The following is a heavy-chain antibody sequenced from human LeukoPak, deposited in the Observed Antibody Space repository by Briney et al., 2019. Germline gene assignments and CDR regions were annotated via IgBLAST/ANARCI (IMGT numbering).Heavy chain of an antibody. J-gene: IGHJ3*02. V-gene: IGHV3-11*01. D-gene: IGHD3-22*01. CDR3: ASGYYYDSSGYYLGAFDI. Sequence: PGGSLRLSCAASGFTFSNAWMSWVRQAPGKGLEWVSYISSSGSTIYYADSVKGRFTISRDNAKNSLYLQMNSLRAEDTAVYYCASGYYYDSSGYYLGAFDIWGQGTMVTVSS. CDR1: GFTFSNAW. CDR2: ISSSGSTI.